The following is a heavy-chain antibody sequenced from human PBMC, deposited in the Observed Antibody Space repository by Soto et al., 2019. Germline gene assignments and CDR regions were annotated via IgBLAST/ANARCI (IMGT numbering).Heavy chain of an antibody. CDR2: ISGSGGSS. D-gene: IGHD3-16*01. J-gene: IGHJ6*02. V-gene: IGHV3-23*01. Sequence: TGGSLRLSCAAAGFAFSTYAMTWVRQAPGKGLEWVSVISGSGGSSYYAASVKGRFTISRDSSKNTLFLQMDSLRAEDTAVYYCVRPRPSGENYGMDVWGQGTTVTVS. CDR1: GFAFSTYA. CDR3: VRPRPSGENYGMDV.